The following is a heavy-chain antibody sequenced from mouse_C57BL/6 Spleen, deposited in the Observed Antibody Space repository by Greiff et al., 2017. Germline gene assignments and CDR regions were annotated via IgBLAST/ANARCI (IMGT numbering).Heavy chain of an antibody. CDR1: GYTFTDYN. D-gene: IGHD1-1*01. CDR2: INPNNGGT. CDR3: ARITTVVATNFDV. J-gene: IGHJ1*03. Sequence: VQLQQSGPELVKPGASVKIPCKASGYTFTDYNMDWVKQSHGKSLEWIGDINPNNGGTIYNQKFKGKATLTVDKSSSTAYMELRSLTSEDTAVDYCARITTVVATNFDVWGTGTTVTVSS. V-gene: IGHV1-18*01.